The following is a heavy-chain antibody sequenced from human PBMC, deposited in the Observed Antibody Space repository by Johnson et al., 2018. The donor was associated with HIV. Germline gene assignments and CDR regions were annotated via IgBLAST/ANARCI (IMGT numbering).Heavy chain of an antibody. Sequence: QMQLVESGGGLVKPGGSLRLSCAASGFTFSSYGMHWVRQAPGKGLEWVAFIRYDGSNKYYADSVKGRFTISRDNSKNTLYLQMNSLRVEDTAVYYCARDRIWGYAFDIWGQGTMVTVSS. CDR2: IRYDGSNK. J-gene: IGHJ3*02. CDR3: ARDRIWGYAFDI. CDR1: GFTFSSYG. V-gene: IGHV3-30*02. D-gene: IGHD3-16*01.